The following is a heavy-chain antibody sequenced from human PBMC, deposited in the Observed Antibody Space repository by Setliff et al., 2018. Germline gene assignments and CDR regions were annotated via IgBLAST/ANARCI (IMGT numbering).Heavy chain of an antibody. D-gene: IGHD2-2*01. CDR2: INPSGESR. CDR3: ARGIIAYASWAPNKHAYYYYMDV. J-gene: IGHJ6*03. Sequence: GASVKVSCKASGYTLTTYYMHGVRQAPGQGLEWMGLINPSGESRVYAEKFQGRVSMTRDTSTSTVYMDLESLKSGDTAIYYCARGIIAYASWAPNKHAYYYYMDVWGNGTTVTVSS. CDR1: GYTLTTYY. V-gene: IGHV1-46*01.